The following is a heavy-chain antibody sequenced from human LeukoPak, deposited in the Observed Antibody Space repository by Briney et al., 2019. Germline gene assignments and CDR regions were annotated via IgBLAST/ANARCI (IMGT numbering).Heavy chain of an antibody. CDR1: GFTFSDYD. D-gene: IGHD3-22*01. J-gene: IGHJ4*02. V-gene: IGHV3-11*04. CDR2: ISSSGSTI. Sequence: GGSLRLSCAASGFTFSDYDMSWIRQAPGKGLEWVSYISSSGSTIYYADSVKGRFTISRDNSKNSLYLQMNSLRAEDTAVYYCARVRDSSGYHEGFDYWGQGTLVTVSS. CDR3: ARVRDSSGYHEGFDY.